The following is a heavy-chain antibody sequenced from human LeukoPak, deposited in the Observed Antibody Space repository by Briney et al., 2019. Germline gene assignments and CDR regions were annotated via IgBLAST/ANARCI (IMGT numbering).Heavy chain of an antibody. Sequence: GGSLRLSCAVSGFTFSNHVMSWVRQAPGKALECVSTISANGGSTYYADSVKGRFTISRDNSNNMVYLQMDSLRAEDTATYYCAKLNSYGDYWGQGTLVTISS. CDR3: AKLNSYGDY. J-gene: IGHJ4*02. D-gene: IGHD5-18*01. CDR1: GFTFSNHV. V-gene: IGHV3-23*01. CDR2: ISANGGST.